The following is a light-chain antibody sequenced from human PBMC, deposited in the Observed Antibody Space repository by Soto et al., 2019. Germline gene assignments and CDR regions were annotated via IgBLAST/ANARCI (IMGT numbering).Light chain of an antibody. J-gene: IGKJ3*01. V-gene: IGKV3-20*01. CDR2: GAS. Sequence: IVLTQSPGTLALSPGERDTLSCRASQSVSSSNLAWYQQKPGQAPRLLIYGASSRATGIPDRFSGSGSGTYFTLTINRLEPEDFALYYCQQYVSSPRFGPGPKVDIK. CDR3: QQYVSSPR. CDR1: QSVSSSN.